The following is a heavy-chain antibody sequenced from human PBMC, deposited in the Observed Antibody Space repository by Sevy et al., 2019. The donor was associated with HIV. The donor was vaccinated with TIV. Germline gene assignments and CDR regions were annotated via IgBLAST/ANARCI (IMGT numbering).Heavy chain of an antibody. Sequence: GGSLRLSCAASGFSLSDYAIHWARQGPVKGLEWLTVISFDGGNKYYADSVKGRFTISRENSKNTVSLLMNSLRPDDTALYYCARGPYNSGLRLDFWGRGILVTVSS. V-gene: IGHV3-30-3*01. D-gene: IGHD5-12*01. CDR1: GFSLSDYA. CDR3: ARGPYNSGLRLDF. CDR2: ISFDGGNK. J-gene: IGHJ4*02.